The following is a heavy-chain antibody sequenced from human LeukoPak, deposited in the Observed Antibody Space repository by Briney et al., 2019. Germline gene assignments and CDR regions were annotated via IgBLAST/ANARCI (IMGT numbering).Heavy chain of an antibody. V-gene: IGHV1-18*01. CDR2: ISAYNGNT. CDR1: GYTFTSYG. Sequence: GASVKVSCKASGYTFTSYGISWVRQAPGQGLEWMGWISAYNGNTNYAQKLQGRVTMTTDTSTSTAYVELRSLRSDDTAVYYCARDIVVVPAAIADYYYGMDVWGQGTTVTVSS. CDR3: ARDIVVVPAAIADYYYGMDV. D-gene: IGHD2-2*02. J-gene: IGHJ6*02.